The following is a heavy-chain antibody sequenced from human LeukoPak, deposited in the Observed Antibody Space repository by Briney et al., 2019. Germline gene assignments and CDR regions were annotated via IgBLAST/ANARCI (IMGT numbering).Heavy chain of an antibody. CDR2: IYYTGNT. Sequence: SETLSLTCTISGGSISTYYWSWLRQPPGKGLEWIGYIYYTGNTNYNPSLKSRVAMSVDTSKNHFSLKLNSMTAADTAVYYCARRPSGRMDWYLDLWGRGTLVTVSS. CDR3: ARRPSGRMDWYLDL. D-gene: IGHD2-15*01. J-gene: IGHJ2*01. V-gene: IGHV4-59*08. CDR1: GGSISTYY.